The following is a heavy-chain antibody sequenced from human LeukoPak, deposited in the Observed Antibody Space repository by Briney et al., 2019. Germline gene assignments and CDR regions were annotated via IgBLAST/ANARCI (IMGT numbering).Heavy chain of an antibody. Sequence: ASVKVSCKASGYTFTGYYMHWVRQAPGQGLEWMGWINPNSGGTNYAQKFQGRVTMTRDTSISTAYMELSRLRSDDTAVYYCARVVEGSWFGELLMDYWGQGTLVTVSS. J-gene: IGHJ4*02. CDR2: INPNSGGT. D-gene: IGHD3-10*01. CDR1: GYTFTGYY. V-gene: IGHV1-2*02. CDR3: ARVVEGSWFGELLMDY.